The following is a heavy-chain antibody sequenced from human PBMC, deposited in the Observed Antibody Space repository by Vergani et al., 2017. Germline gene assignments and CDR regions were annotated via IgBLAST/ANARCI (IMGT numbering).Heavy chain of an antibody. CDR3: ARVPCDGGNSDWTDDAFDI. D-gene: IGHD4-23*01. Sequence: QVQLQQWGAGLLKPSETLSLTCAVYGGSFSGYYWSWTRQPPGKGLDWFGEINYSGSNNYNPSLKSRVTISGYTSKNQFSLKLCSVTAADTAVYDSARVPCDGGNSDWTDDAFDIWGKGTLVTVSS. CDR1: GGSFSGYY. J-gene: IGHJ3*02. V-gene: IGHV4-34*01. CDR2: INYSGSN.